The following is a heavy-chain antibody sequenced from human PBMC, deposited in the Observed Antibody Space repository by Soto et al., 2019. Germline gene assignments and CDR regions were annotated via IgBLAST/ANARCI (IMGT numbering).Heavy chain of an antibody. CDR3: ARDEGDFTMVRGVTPENYYYYGMDV. CDR2: ISAYNGNT. V-gene: IGHV1-18*01. J-gene: IGHJ6*02. D-gene: IGHD3-10*01. Sequence: QVQLVQSGAEVKKPGASVKVSCKASGYTFTSYGISWVRQAPGQGLEWMGWISAYNGNTNNAQKLQGRVTMTTDTSTSTAYMELRSLRSDDTAVYYCARDEGDFTMVRGVTPENYYYYGMDVWGQGTTVIVSS. CDR1: GYTFTSYG.